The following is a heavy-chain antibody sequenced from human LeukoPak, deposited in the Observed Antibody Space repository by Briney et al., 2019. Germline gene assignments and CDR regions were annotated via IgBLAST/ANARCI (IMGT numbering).Heavy chain of an antibody. J-gene: IGHJ4*02. D-gene: IGHD5-12*01. CDR1: GFTFSSYA. V-gene: IGHV3-30*04. Sequence: PGGSLRLSCAASGFTFSSYAFHWVRQAPGKGLEWVAVMSYDGSNKYYADSVKGRFTMSRDNSKKTLYPQMNSLTAEDTAVYYCARDARQEWLRLGTLDYWGQGSLVTVSS. CDR2: MSYDGSNK. CDR3: ARDARQEWLRLGTLDY.